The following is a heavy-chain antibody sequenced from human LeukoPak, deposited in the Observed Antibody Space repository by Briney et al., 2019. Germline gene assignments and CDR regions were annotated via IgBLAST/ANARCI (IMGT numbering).Heavy chain of an antibody. V-gene: IGHV3-43*02. Sequence: GGSLRLSCAAIGFAFSDFSMHGVRQAPGKGLEWVSLISGDGGTTHYGDSAKGRFTISRDNSKNSLYLQMSSLRVEDAAFYYCAKGKNIISFNFDYWGQATLVTVSS. D-gene: IGHD3-10*01. CDR1: GFAFSDFS. CDR3: AKGKNIISFNFDY. CDR2: ISGDGGTT. J-gene: IGHJ4*02.